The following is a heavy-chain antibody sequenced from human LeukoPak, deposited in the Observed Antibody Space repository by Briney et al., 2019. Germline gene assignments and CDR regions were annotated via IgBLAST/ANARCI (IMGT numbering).Heavy chain of an antibody. Sequence: GGSLRLSCAASGFTFSDYSMNWVRQAPGKGLEWVSSISSSSNYIYYADSLRGRFTISRDNAKNSLYLRMSSLRAEDTAVCYCAIDYGDYVYWGQGTLVTVSS. J-gene: IGHJ4*02. D-gene: IGHD4-17*01. CDR2: ISSSSNYI. CDR3: AIDYGDYVY. CDR1: GFTFSDYS. V-gene: IGHV3-21*01.